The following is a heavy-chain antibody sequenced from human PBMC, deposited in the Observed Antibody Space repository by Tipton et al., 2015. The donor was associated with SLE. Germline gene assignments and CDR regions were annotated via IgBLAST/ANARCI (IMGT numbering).Heavy chain of an antibody. CDR1: GFTFSSYA. D-gene: IGHD2-2*01. CDR2: ISGSGGST. Sequence: SLRLSCAASGFTFSSYAMSWVRQAPGKGLELVSAISGSGGSTYYADSVKGRFTISRDNSKNTLYLQMNSLRAEDTAVYYCARDPDIVVVPALGIDYWGQGTLATDSS. CDR3: ARDPDIVVVPALGIDY. J-gene: IGHJ4*02. V-gene: IGHV3-23*01.